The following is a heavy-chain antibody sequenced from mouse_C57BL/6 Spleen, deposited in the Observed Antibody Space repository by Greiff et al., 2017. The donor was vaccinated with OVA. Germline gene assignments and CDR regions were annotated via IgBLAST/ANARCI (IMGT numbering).Heavy chain of an antibody. CDR1: GFTFTDYY. D-gene: IGHD2-5*01. CDR3: ARSYSNSHFDY. J-gene: IGHJ2*01. CDR2: IRNKANGYTT. Sequence: EVMLVESGGGLVQPGGSLSLSCAASGFTFTDYYMSWVRQPPGKALEWLGFIRNKANGYTTEYSASVKGRFTISRDNSQSILYLQMNALRAEDSATYYCARSYSNSHFDYWGQGTTLTVSS. V-gene: IGHV7-3*01.